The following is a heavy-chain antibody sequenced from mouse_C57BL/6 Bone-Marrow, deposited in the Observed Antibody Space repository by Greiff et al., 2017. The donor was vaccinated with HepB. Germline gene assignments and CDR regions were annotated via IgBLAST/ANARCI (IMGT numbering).Heavy chain of an antibody. D-gene: IGHD1-1*01. J-gene: IGHJ1*03. V-gene: IGHV5-17*01. CDR3: ARRATTVVANWYFDV. CDR2: ISSGSSTI. CDR1: GFTFSDYG. Sequence: EVKVVESGGGLVKPGGSLKLSCAASGFTFSDYGMHWVRQAPEKGLEWVAYISSGSSTIYYADTVKGRFTISRDNAKNTLFLQMTSLRSEDTAMYYCARRATTVVANWYFDVWGTGTTVTVSS.